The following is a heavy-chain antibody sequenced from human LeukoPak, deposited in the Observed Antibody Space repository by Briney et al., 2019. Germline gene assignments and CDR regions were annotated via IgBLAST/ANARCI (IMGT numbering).Heavy chain of an antibody. J-gene: IGHJ6*03. CDR3: ARDGYDSSGYYYGGTDYYYYMDV. CDR2: INPNSGGT. CDR1: GYTFTGYY. Sequence: ASVKVSCKASGYTFTGYYMHWVRQAPGQGLEWMGWINPNSGGTNYAQKFQGRVTMTRDTSISTAYMELSRLRSDDTAAYYCARDGYDSSGYYYGGTDYYYYMDVWGKGTTVTVSS. D-gene: IGHD3-22*01. V-gene: IGHV1-2*02.